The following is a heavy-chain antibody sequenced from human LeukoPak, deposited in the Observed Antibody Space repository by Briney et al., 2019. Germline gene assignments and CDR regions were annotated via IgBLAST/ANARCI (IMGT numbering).Heavy chain of an antibody. Sequence: GGSLRLSCAASGFTFSSYWMSWVRQAPGKGLEWVANIKQDGSEKYYVDSVKGRFTISRDNAKNSLYLQMNSLRAEDTAVYYCARVGDSSGWYGPDFFDYWGQGTLVTVSS. CDR1: GFTFSSYW. CDR3: ARVGDSSGWYGPDFFDY. V-gene: IGHV3-7*01. J-gene: IGHJ4*02. CDR2: IKQDGSEK. D-gene: IGHD6-19*01.